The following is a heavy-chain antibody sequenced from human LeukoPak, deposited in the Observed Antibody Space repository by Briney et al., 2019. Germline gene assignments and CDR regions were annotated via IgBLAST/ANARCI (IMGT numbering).Heavy chain of an antibody. D-gene: IGHD2-2*01. V-gene: IGHV1-69*01. J-gene: IGHJ5*02. CDR3: ARGLGCSSTSCPPNWFDP. CDR2: IIPIFGTA. CDR1: GGTFSSYA. Sequence: SVKVSCKASGGTFSSYAISWVRQAPGQGLEWMGGIIPIFGTANYAQKFQGRVTITADESTSTSYMELSSLRSEDTAVYYCARGLGCSSTSCPPNWFDPWGQGTLVTVSS.